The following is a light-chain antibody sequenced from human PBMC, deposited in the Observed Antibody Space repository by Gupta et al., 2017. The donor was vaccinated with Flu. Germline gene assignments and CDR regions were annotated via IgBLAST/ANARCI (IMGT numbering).Light chain of an antibody. J-gene: IGLJ3*02. Sequence: QSVLTQPPSVSGAPGQRVTISCTGTSSNIGARYGVHWYQQLPGAVPKLLIYSTTNRPSGVPDRFSASKSGTSASLAIAGLQAEDEADYYCQSYDNSLSGWVFGGGTKLTVL. CDR3: QSYDNSLSGWV. CDR1: SSNIGARYG. CDR2: STT. V-gene: IGLV1-40*01.